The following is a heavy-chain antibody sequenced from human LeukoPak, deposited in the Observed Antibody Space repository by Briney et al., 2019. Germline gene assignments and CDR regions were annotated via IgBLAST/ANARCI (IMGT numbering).Heavy chain of an antibody. D-gene: IGHD3-10*01. Sequence: GRSLRLSCAASGFTFSSYAMHWVRQAPGKGLEWVAVISYDGSNKYYADSVKGRFTISRDNSKNTLYLQMNSLRAEDTAVYYCAKGKSGFGELSAFDYWGQGTLVTVSS. CDR1: GFTFSSYA. J-gene: IGHJ4*02. CDR3: AKGKSGFGELSAFDY. CDR2: ISYDGSNK. V-gene: IGHV3-30-3*01.